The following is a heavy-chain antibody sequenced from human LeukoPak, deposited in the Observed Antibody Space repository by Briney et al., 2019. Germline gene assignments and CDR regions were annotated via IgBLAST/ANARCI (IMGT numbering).Heavy chain of an antibody. V-gene: IGHV3-30-3*01. J-gene: IGHJ4*02. D-gene: IGHD3-3*01. CDR2: ISYDGSNK. CDR1: GFTFSSYA. Sequence: GGSLRLSSAASGFTFSSYAMHWVRQAPGKGLEWVAVISYDGSNKYYADSVKGRFTISRDNSKNTLYLQMNSLRAEDTAVYYCARGHPNYDFWSGYYLTSDFDYWGQGTLVTVSS. CDR3: ARGHPNYDFWSGYYLTSDFDY.